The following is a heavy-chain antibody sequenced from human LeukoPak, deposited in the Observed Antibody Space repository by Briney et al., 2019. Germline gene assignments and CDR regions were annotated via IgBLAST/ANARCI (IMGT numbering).Heavy chain of an antibody. CDR3: ARTLRTIFGVVTPVWFDP. J-gene: IGHJ5*02. D-gene: IGHD3-3*01. CDR2: INHSGST. Sequence: PSETLSLTCAVYGGSFSGYYWSWIRQTPGKGLEWIGEINHSGSTNYNPSLKSRVTISVDTSKNQFSLKLSSVTAADTAVYYCARTLRTIFGVVTPVWFDPWGQGTLVTVSS. V-gene: IGHV4-34*01. CDR1: GGSFSGYY.